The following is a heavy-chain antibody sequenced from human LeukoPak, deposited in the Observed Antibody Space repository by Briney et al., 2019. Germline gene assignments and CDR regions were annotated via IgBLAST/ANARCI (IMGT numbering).Heavy chain of an antibody. J-gene: IGHJ4*02. CDR1: GGSISSSSYY. CDR2: IYYSGST. CDR3: ARRKTVGAPFDY. V-gene: IGHV4-39*07. Sequence: PSETLSLTCTVSGGSISSSSYYWGWIRQPPGKGLEWIGSIYYSGSTYYNPSLKSRVTISVDTSKNQFSLKLSSVTAADTAVYYCARRKTVGAPFDYWGQGTLVTVSS. D-gene: IGHD1-26*01.